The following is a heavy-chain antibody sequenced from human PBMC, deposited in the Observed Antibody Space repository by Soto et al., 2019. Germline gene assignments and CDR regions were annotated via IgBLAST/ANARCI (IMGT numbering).Heavy chain of an antibody. V-gene: IGHV3-11*01. CDR2: ISSSGSTI. CDR1: VFTFSDSY. Sequence: VGSLRLSCASSVFTFSDSYMNCVRHSTGKWLEWVSYISSSGSTIYYADSVKGRFTISRDNAKNSLYLQMNSLRAEDTAVYYCARAVALDYDFWSGYEKYYFDYWGQGTPVTVS. D-gene: IGHD3-3*01. J-gene: IGHJ4*02. CDR3: ARAVALDYDFWSGYEKYYFDY.